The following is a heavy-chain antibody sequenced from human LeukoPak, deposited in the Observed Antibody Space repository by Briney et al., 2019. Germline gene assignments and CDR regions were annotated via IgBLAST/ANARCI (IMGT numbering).Heavy chain of an antibody. D-gene: IGHD3-22*01. CDR3: AKDTYYYDSSGYYFPFS. V-gene: IGHV3-7*01. CDR2: IKEDGSEK. CDR1: GFTFTSYW. Sequence: GGSLRLSCAASGFTFTSYWMSWVRQSPGKGLEWVANIKEDGSEKYYVDSVKGRFTISRDNAKNSVYLQMNSLRAEDTAVYYCAKDTYYYDSSGYYFPFSWGQGTLVTVSS. J-gene: IGHJ5*02.